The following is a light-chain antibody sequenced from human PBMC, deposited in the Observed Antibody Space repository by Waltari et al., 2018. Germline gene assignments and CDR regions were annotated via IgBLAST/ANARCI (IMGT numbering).Light chain of an antibody. J-gene: IGLJ2*01. CDR2: EVS. Sequence: QSALPQPASVSGSPGPSITISCTGTSTDIGAYNYVSWYQQHPGKAPKLMIHEVSNRPSGVSNRFSGSTSGNTASLTISGLQAEDEADYYCSSYTSSSTLVFGGGTKLTVL. CDR1: STDIGAYNY. CDR3: SSYTSSSTLV. V-gene: IGLV2-14*01.